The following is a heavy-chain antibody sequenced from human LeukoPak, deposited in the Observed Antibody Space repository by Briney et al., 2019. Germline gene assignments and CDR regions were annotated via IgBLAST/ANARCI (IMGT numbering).Heavy chain of an antibody. V-gene: IGHV4-59*01. CDR2: IHYSGST. Sequence: SETLSLTCTVSGGSISSYYWSWIRQPPGKGLEWIGYIHYSGSTNYNPSLKSRVTISVDTSKNQFSLKLSSVTAADTAVYYCATSSVGYFDYWGQGTLVTVSS. CDR3: ATSSVGYFDY. CDR1: GGSISSYY. D-gene: IGHD4-23*01. J-gene: IGHJ4*02.